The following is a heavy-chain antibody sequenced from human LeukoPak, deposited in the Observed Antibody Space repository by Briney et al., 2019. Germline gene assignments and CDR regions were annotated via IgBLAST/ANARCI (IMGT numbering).Heavy chain of an antibody. J-gene: IGHJ4*02. V-gene: IGHV1-46*01. Sequence: ASVKVSCKASGYTFTSYYMHRVRQAPGQGLEWMGIINPSGGSTSYAQKFQGRVTMTRDTSTSTVYMELSSLRSEDTAVYYCARADYDFWSGPTYYFDYWGQGTLVTVSS. D-gene: IGHD3-3*01. CDR1: GYTFTSYY. CDR2: INPSGGST. CDR3: ARADYDFWSGPTYYFDY.